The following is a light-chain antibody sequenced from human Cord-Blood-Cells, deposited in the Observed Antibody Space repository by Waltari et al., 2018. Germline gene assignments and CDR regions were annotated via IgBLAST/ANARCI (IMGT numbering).Light chain of an antibody. V-gene: IGLV2-23*01. CDR1: SSDVGSYNP. CDR2: EGS. Sequence: SSLTPPSPVSWSPGPSITISCPGTSSDVGSYNPFSWYQQHPGKAPKLMIYEGSKRPSGVSNRFSGSKSGNTASLTISGLQAEDEADYYCCSYAGSSTYVFGTGTKVTVL. J-gene: IGLJ1*01. CDR3: CSYAGSSTYV.